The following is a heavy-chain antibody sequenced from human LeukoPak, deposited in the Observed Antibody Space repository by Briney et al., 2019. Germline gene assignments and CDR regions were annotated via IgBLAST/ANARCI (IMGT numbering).Heavy chain of an antibody. CDR3: ASHCSGGSCPPGYYYYYYMDV. D-gene: IGHD2-15*01. CDR2: ISSSGNTI. V-gene: IGHV3-11*04. CDR1: GFTFSDYY. J-gene: IGHJ6*03. Sequence: GGSLRLSCAASGFTFSDYYMSWIRQAPGKGLEWVSYISSSGNTIYYADSVKGRFTISRDNAKNSLYLQMNSLRAEDTAVYYCASHCSGGSCPPGYYYYYYMDVWGKGTTVTVSS.